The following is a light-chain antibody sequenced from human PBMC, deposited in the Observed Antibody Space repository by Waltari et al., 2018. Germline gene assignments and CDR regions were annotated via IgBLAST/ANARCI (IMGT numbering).Light chain of an antibody. CDR1: ALSKKY. V-gene: IGLV3-10*01. Sequence: SYELTQPPSVSVSPGQTARITCSGDALSKKYAYWYQQKSGQAPVSVIYEDIKRPTGIPERFSGSSSGTTATLTISGAHVDDEADYYCYSTDFSGHDRVFGGGTKLTIL. CDR2: EDI. J-gene: IGLJ3*02. CDR3: YSTDFSGHDRV.